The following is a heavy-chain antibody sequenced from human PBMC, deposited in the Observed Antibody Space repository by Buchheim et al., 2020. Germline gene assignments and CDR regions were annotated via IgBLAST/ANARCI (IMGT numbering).Heavy chain of an antibody. V-gene: IGHV4-34*01. D-gene: IGHD2-2*01. CDR3: ARGYSTSPRGNYYYYYMDV. Sequence: QVQLQQWGAGLLKPSETLSLTCAVYGGSFSGYYWSWIRQPPGKGLEWIGEINHSGSTNYNPSLKSRVTISVDTSKNQFSLKLSSVTAADTAVYYCARGYSTSPRGNYYYYYMDVWGKGTT. CDR1: GGSFSGYY. CDR2: INHSGST. J-gene: IGHJ6*03.